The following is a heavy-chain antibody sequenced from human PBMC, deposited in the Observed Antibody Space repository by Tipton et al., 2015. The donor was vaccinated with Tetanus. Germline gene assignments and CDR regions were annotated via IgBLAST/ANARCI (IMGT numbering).Heavy chain of an antibody. CDR1: GFAFSNFW. CDR3: ASGSALDY. D-gene: IGHD6-25*01. V-gene: IGHV3-21*01. J-gene: IGHJ4*02. CDR2: ISSTSRYI. Sequence: GSLRLSCAASGFAFSNFWMNWVRQAPGKGLEWVSSISSTSRYIYYADSLKGRFTISRDNAKSSLYLQMNSLRAEDTAVYFCASGSALDYWGPGTLVTVSS.